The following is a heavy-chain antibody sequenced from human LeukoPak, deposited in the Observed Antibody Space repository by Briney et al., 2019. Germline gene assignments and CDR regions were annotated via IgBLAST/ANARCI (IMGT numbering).Heavy chain of an antibody. D-gene: IGHD5-24*01. J-gene: IGHJ4*02. CDR2: ISGSGGST. Sequence: GGTLRLSCAASGFTFSSYGMSWVRQAPGKGLEWVSAISGSGGSTYYADSVKGRFTISRDNSKNTLYLQMNSLRAEDTAVYYCAKDQNFVGWGDGYNSWFDYWGQGTLVTVSS. V-gene: IGHV3-23*01. CDR1: GFTFSSYG. CDR3: AKDQNFVGWGDGYNSWFDY.